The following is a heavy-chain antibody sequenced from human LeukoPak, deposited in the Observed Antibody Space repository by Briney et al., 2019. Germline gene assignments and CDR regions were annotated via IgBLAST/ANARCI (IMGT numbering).Heavy chain of an antibody. V-gene: IGHV3-23*01. J-gene: IGHJ3*02. CDR3: AKADGQVVITTLDAFDI. CDR2: ISGSGGST. Sequence: GGSLRLSCAASGFTFSSYAMSWVRQAPGKGLEWVSAISGSGGSTYYADSVKGRFTISRDNSKNTLYLQMNNLRAEDTAVYYCAKADGQVVITTLDAFDIWGQGTMVTVSS. D-gene: IGHD3-22*01. CDR1: GFTFSSYA.